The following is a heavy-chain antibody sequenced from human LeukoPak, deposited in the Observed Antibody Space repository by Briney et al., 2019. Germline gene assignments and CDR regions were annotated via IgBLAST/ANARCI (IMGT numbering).Heavy chain of an antibody. CDR2: INPNSGVT. J-gene: IGHJ3*02. D-gene: IGHD1-7*01. Sequence: GASVKVSCKASGYTFIDYFIHWMRQTPGQGLEWLGWINPNSGVTRYAQKFQDRVTMTRDTAAYMELSSLKSDDTAVYYGVRAVSGTLGGAFDIWGQGTAVTVSS. V-gene: IGHV1-2*02. CDR1: GYTFIDYF. CDR3: VRAVSGTLGGAFDI.